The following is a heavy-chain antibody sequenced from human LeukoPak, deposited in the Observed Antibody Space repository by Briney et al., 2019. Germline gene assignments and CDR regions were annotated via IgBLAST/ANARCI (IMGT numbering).Heavy chain of an antibody. J-gene: IGHJ4*02. CDR1: GYTFTGYY. D-gene: IGHD1-26*01. V-gene: IGHV1-2*02. CDR3: ARVSYTGTYTYDY. Sequence: ASVKVSCKPSGYTFTGYYIHWVRQAPGLGLEWMGWINPNSGGTNYAQKFQGRVTMTRDTSISAACMELSRLTFDDTAVYYCARVSYTGTYTYDYWGQGTLVTVSS. CDR2: INPNSGGT.